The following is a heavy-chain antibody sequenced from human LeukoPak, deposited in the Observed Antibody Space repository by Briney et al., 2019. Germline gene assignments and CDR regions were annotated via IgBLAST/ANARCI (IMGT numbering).Heavy chain of an antibody. CDR1: GFTFTGYY. CDR2: INPNSGGT. J-gene: IGHJ4*02. Sequence: ASVKVSCKASGFTFTGYYMHWVRQAPGQGLEWMGWINPNSGGTNYAQKFQGRVTMTRDTSISTAYMELSSLRSDDTAVLYCARGNDYPYFLDYWGQGTLVTVSS. CDR3: ARGNDYPYFLDY. D-gene: IGHD1-1*01. V-gene: IGHV1-2*02.